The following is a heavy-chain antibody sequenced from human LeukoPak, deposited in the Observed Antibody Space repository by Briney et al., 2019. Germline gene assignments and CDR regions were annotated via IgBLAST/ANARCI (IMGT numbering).Heavy chain of an antibody. J-gene: IGHJ3*02. CDR1: GFTVSSNY. Sequence: PGGSLRLSCAASGFTVSSNYMSWVRQAPGKGLEWVSVIYSGGSTYYADSVKGRFTISRDNSKSTLYLQMNSLRAEDTAVYYCARGIVGALDAFDIWGQGTMVTVSS. D-gene: IGHD1-26*01. CDR2: IYSGGST. CDR3: ARGIVGALDAFDI. V-gene: IGHV3-66*01.